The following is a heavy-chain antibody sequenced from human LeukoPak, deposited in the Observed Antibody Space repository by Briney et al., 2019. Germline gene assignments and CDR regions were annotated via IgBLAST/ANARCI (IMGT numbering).Heavy chain of an antibody. CDR1: GYTFTNYG. Sequence: GASVTVSFTASGYTFTNYGISWVRQAPGRGQEWMGGIIPIFGTANYEQKSQGRVTITADESTTTAYMELTSLRSHDTAVYYCARAPITKGVRREKPKSDYYYYYGMDVWGQGTTVTVSS. D-gene: IGHD3-10*01. CDR3: ARAPITKGVRREKPKSDYYYYYGMDV. V-gene: IGHV1-69*13. CDR2: IIPIFGTA. J-gene: IGHJ6*02.